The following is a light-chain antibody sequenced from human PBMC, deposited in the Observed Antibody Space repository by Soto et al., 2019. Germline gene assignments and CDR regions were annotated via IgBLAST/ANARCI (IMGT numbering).Light chain of an antibody. CDR3: QQYNNWPPRYT. CDR2: DAS. J-gene: IGKJ2*01. Sequence: ETVMTQSPATLSVSPGERATLSCRASQSVSSNLAWYQQKPGQAPRLLIYDASTRATGIPARFSGSGSGTEFTLTISSLQSEDFAVYYCQQYNNWPPRYTFGQGTKLEIK. V-gene: IGKV3D-15*01. CDR1: QSVSSN.